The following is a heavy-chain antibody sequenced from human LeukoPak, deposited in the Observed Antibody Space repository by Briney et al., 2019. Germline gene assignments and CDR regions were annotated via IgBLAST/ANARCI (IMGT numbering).Heavy chain of an antibody. CDR3: ARLDTLLDFWSGKGEYYFDY. V-gene: IGHV4-34*01. J-gene: IGHJ4*02. CDR1: GGSFSGYY. CDR2: INHSGST. Sequence: SETLSLTCAVYGGSFSGYYWSWIRQPPGKGLEWIGEINHSGSTNYNPSLKSRVTISVGTSKNQFSLKLSSVTAADTAVYYCARLDTLLDFWSGKGEYYFDYWGQGTLVTVSS. D-gene: IGHD3-3*01.